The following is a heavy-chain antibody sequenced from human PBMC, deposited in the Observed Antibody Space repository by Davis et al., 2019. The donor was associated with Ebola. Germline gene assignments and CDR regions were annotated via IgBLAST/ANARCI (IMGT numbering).Heavy chain of an antibody. Sequence: SVKVSCKASGGTFSSYAISWVRQAPGQGLEWMGGIIPIFGTANYAQKFQGRVTITADESTSTAYMELSSLRSEDTAVYYCARDSGFLRIGDEFDYWGQGTLVTVSS. CDR2: IIPIFGTA. D-gene: IGHD3-10*01. CDR1: GGTFSSYA. CDR3: ARDSGFLRIGDEFDY. V-gene: IGHV1-69*13. J-gene: IGHJ4*02.